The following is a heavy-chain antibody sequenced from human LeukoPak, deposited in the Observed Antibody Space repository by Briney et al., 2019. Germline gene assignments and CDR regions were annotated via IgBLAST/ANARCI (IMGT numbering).Heavy chain of an antibody. CDR3: ARHLVATLGGYYYYYMDV. CDR2: IHPGDSDT. V-gene: IGHV5-51*01. CDR1: GYIFTSDW. J-gene: IGHJ6*03. Sequence: GESLKISCKVSGYIFTSDWIGWVRQVPGKGLEWMGIIHPGDSDTRYSPSFQGQVTFSADKSISTAYLQWSSLKASDTAIYYCARHLVATLGGYYYYYMDVWGKGTTVTVSS. D-gene: IGHD5-12*01.